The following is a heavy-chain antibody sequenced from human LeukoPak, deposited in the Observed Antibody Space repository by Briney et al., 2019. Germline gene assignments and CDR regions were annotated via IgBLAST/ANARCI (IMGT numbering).Heavy chain of an antibody. Sequence: ASVKVSCKASGGTFISYAISWGRQAPGQGREGRGGIITIFGTANYAQKFQGRVTITTDESTSTAYLELSSLRSEDTAVYYCARGVDSSGYYCYYWGQGTLVTVSS. J-gene: IGHJ4*02. CDR3: ARGVDSSGYYCYY. CDR2: IITIFGTA. D-gene: IGHD3-22*01. CDR1: GGTFISYA. V-gene: IGHV1-69*05.